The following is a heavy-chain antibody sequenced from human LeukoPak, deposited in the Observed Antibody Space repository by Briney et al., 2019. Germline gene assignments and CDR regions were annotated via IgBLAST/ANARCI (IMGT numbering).Heavy chain of an antibody. CDR2: IYNSGST. CDR1: GGSINSYY. Sequence: PSETLSLTCTVSGGSINSYYWSWIRQPPGKGLEWIGYIYNSGSTKYNPSLKSRVTISVDTSKNQFSLKLSSVTAGDTAVYYCARAGYDILTGSRLYNWFDPWGQGTLVTVSS. CDR3: ARAGYDILTGSRLYNWFDP. D-gene: IGHD3-9*01. V-gene: IGHV4-59*08. J-gene: IGHJ5*02.